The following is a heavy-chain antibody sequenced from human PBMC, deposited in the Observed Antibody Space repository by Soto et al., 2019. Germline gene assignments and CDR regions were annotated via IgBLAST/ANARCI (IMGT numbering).Heavy chain of an antibody. CDR1: GGSISSSSYY. J-gene: IGHJ4*02. CDR2: IYYSGST. Sequence: SETLSLTCTVSGGSISSSSYYWGWIRQPPGKGLEWIGSIYYSGSTYYNPSLKSRVTISVDTSKNQFSLKLSSVTAADTAVYYCARQRTRLMVRGVAFDYWGQGTLVTVSS. V-gene: IGHV4-39*01. CDR3: ARQRTRLMVRGVAFDY. D-gene: IGHD3-10*01.